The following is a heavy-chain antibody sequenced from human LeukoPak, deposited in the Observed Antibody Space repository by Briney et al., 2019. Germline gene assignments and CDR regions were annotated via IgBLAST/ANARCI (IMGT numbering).Heavy chain of an antibody. V-gene: IGHV3-33*01. CDR2: IWYDGSNK. CDR1: GFTFSSYG. Sequence: PGRSLRLSCAASGFTFSSYGMHWVRQAPGKGLEWVAVIWYDGSNKYYADSVKGRFTISRDNSKNTLYLQVNSLRAEDTAVYYCARVVGTVAAHFDYWGQGTLVTVSS. CDR3: ARVVGTVAAHFDY. D-gene: IGHD6-19*01. J-gene: IGHJ4*02.